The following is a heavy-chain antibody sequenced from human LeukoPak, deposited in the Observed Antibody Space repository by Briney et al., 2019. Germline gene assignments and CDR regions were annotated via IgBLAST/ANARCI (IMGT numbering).Heavy chain of an antibody. J-gene: IGHJ4*02. CDR3: ARIGYSSSSFDF. V-gene: IGHV3-74*01. Sequence: GGSLKDPCVASEFTSRSSQMRWDRKVPGKDLVWVSCINGDGSSTKYADSVKGRFTISRDNGKNSLYLQMNNLRAEDTAVYYCARIGYSSSSFDFWGQGTLVTVSS. CDR1: EFTSRSSQ. D-gene: IGHD6-6*01. CDR2: INGDGSST.